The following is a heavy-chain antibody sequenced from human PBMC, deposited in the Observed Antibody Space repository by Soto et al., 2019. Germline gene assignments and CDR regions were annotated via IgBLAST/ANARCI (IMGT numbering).Heavy chain of an antibody. CDR2: IYFSGTT. J-gene: IGHJ3*02. CDR1: GGSISTYY. V-gene: IGHV4-59*12. CDR3: ARASRADAFDI. Sequence: QVQLQESGPGLVKPSETLSLTCSVSGGSISTYYWSWIWQPPGEGLEWIGYIYFSGTTNYNPSLRSRVTMSVDTSKIQFSLQLSSVTAADTAIYYRARASRADAFDIWGQGTVVTVS.